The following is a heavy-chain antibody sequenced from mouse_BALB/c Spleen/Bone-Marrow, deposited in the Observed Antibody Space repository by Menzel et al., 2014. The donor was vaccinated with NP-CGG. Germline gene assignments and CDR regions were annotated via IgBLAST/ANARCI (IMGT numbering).Heavy chain of an antibody. CDR2: INPDSRTI. CDR1: GFDFSRYW. V-gene: IGHV4-1*02. Sequence: EVQLVESGGGLVQPRGSLKLSCAASGFDFSRYWMSWVRQAPGKGLEWIGEINPDSRTINYSPSLKDKFIISRDNAKNTLYLRLNKVRSEDTALYYCARPDYYGYLNYWGQGTTLTVSS. D-gene: IGHD1-1*01. J-gene: IGHJ2*01. CDR3: ARPDYYGYLNY.